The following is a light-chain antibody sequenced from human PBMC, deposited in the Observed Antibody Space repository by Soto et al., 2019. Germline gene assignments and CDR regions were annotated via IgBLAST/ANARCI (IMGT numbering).Light chain of an antibody. V-gene: IGKV1-39*01. CDR3: QHTYNSPLT. Sequence: QMTQSPSSLSASVGDSVTITCRASQDINIYLSWYQQKPGKAPKLMIYATSNLQSGVPSRFSGRGSKTHFPLTINTLQSDDFATYYCQHTYNSPLTFGQGTRLEIK. J-gene: IGKJ5*01. CDR1: QDINIY. CDR2: ATS.